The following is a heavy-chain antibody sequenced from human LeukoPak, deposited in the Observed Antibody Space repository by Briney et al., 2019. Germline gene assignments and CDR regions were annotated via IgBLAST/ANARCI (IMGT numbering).Heavy chain of an antibody. V-gene: IGHV4-4*07. D-gene: IGHD3-3*01. J-gene: IGHJ4*02. Sequence: PSETLSLTCTVSGGSISSYYWSWIRQPAGKGLEWIGRICTSGSTNYNPSLKSRVTMSVDTSKNQFSLKLSSVTAADTAVYYCARVDSLWSGYSFDYWGQGTLVTVSS. CDR1: GGSISSYY. CDR2: ICTSGST. CDR3: ARVDSLWSGYSFDY.